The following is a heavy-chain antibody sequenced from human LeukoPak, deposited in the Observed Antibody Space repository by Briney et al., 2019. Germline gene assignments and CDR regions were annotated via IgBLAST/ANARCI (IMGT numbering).Heavy chain of an antibody. J-gene: IGHJ4*02. Sequence: SETLSLTCTVSGDSASNGNYYWSWLRQPPGKALEWIGYIYYSGSTYYNPSLEGRVTISVDTSKNQFSVKLRSVTAADTAVYYCARSQNYYGSGDYWSQGTLVTVSS. V-gene: IGHV4-61*01. CDR2: IYYSGST. D-gene: IGHD3-10*01. CDR1: GDSASNGNYY. CDR3: ARSQNYYGSGDY.